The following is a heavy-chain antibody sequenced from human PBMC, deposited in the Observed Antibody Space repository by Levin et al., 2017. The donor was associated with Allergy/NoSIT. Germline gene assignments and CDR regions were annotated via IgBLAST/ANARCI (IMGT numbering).Heavy chain of an antibody. J-gene: IGHJ4*02. CDR2: ISSDSYYI. V-gene: IGHV3-21*01. D-gene: IGHD3-22*01. CDR1: GFTFSSYS. CDR3: AARYYYDSSTYYPFDY. Sequence: ETLSLTCAASGFTFSSYSLNWVRQAPGKGLEWVSAISSDSYYIYYADSVRGRFTISRDNAKKSLYLQMNSLRGEDTAVYYCAARYYYDSSTYYPFDYWGQGTLVTVSS.